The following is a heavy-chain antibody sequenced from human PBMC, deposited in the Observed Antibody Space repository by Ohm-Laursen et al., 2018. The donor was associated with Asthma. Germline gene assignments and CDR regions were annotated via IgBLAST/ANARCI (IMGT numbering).Heavy chain of an antibody. V-gene: IGHV3-21*05. Sequence: SLRLSCAASGYTFSRYSIHWVRQVPGKGLESISYIGPSSRDIMYVDSVKGRFSISRDSARNSLYLQMNNLRAEDTAVYYCAKVVLMDVWGQGTTVTVSS. CDR3: AKVVLMDV. CDR1: GYTFSRYS. CDR2: IGPSSRDI. J-gene: IGHJ6*02. D-gene: IGHD3-16*02.